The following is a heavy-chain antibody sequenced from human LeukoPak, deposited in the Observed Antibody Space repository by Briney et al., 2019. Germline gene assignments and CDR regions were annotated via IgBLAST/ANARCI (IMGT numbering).Heavy chain of an antibody. J-gene: IGHJ4*02. CDR2: INQRGST. D-gene: IGHD3-10*01. CDR1: GGSFSGYY. V-gene: IGHV4-34*01. Sequence: SETLSLTCAVYGGSFSGYYWSWIRQPPGKGLEWIGEINQRGSTNYNPSLKSRVTISIDTSKNQFSLKLTSVTAADTAVYYCAINDGSGSYYKSDYWGQGTLVTVSS. CDR3: AINDGSGSYYKSDY.